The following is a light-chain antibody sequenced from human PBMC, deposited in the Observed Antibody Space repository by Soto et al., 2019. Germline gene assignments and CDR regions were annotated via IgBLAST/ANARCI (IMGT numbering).Light chain of an antibody. CDR1: QSVLHSNGYNY. Sequence: DIVMTQSPLSLPVTPGEPASISCRSSQSVLHSNGYNYLDWYLQKPGQSPQLLIYWGSNRASGVTDRFSGSGSGTDFTLQISRVEAEDVGVYYCMRALQTPPYTFGQGTKLEIK. J-gene: IGKJ2*01. CDR3: MRALQTPPYT. V-gene: IGKV2-28*01. CDR2: WGS.